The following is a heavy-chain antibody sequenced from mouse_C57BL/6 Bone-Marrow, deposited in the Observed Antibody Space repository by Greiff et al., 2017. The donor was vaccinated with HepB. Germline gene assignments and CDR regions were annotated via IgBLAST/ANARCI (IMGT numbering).Heavy chain of an antibody. CDR3: ARETTVGARDLYWYFEG. D-gene: IGHD1-1*01. CDR2: IYPGSGST. CDR1: GYTFTSYW. J-gene: IGHJ1*03. V-gene: IGHV1-55*01. Sequence: VQLQHPGAELVKPGASVKMSCKASGYTFTSYWITWVKQRPGQGLEWIGDIYPGSGSTNYNETFKSKATLTVDTSSSTAYMQLSSLTSEDSAVYYGARETTVGARDLYWYFEGWGTGTTVTVSS.